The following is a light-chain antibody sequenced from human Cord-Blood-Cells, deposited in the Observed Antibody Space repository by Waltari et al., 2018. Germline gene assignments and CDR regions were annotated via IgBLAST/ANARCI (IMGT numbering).Light chain of an antibody. V-gene: IGKV4-1*01. CDR2: WAA. Sequence: DIVMTQSPDSLAVSLGERATINCKSSQSVLYSSNNKNYFTWDQQKPGQPPKLLIYWAATRECAVPDQISASVSGTDFTLTTSRLQAEEMAVYCCKQYYSTPWTFGQGTKVEIK. CDR1: QSVLYSSNNKNY. CDR3: KQYYSTPWT. J-gene: IGKJ1*01.